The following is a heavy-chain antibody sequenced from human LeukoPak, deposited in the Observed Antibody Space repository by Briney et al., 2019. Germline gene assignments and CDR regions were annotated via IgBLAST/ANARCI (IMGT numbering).Heavy chain of an antibody. CDR1: GGSISSYY. CDR2: INHSGST. J-gene: IGHJ4*02. Sequence: SETLSLTCTVSGGSISSYYWSWIRQPPGKGLEWIGEINHSGSTNYNPSLKSRVTISVDTSKNQFSLKLSSVTAADTAVYYCARPGITGTTFVYWGQGTLVTVSS. CDR3: ARPGITGTTFVY. V-gene: IGHV4-34*01. D-gene: IGHD1-20*01.